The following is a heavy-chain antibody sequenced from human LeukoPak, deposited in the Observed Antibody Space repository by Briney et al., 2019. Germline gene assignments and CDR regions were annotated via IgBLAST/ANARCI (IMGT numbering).Heavy chain of an antibody. V-gene: IGHV3-21*01. CDR2: ILMSSSYI. CDR1: GFTFSSYN. Sequence: GGSLRLSCAASGFTFSSYNMNWVRQAPGKGLEWVSSILMSSSYIYYADSVKGRFTISRDNAKNSVYLQMNRLSADDTAVYYCARGPSSGYDYFDYWGQGTLVTVSS. D-gene: IGHD6-19*01. J-gene: IGHJ4*02. CDR3: ARGPSSGYDYFDY.